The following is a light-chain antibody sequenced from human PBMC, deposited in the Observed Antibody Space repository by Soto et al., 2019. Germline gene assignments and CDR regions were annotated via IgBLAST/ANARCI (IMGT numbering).Light chain of an antibody. CDR1: ESVSRNY. Sequence: EIVLTQSPGTLSLSPGERATLSCRASESVSRNYIAWYQQKPGQAPRLLIFATSNTTAGIPDRFGGSGSKTVSTITISGLEPEDSAVYCCQYCGTSRTFGQGTKVEI. CDR3: QYCGTSRT. V-gene: IGKV3-20*01. CDR2: ATS. J-gene: IGKJ1*01.